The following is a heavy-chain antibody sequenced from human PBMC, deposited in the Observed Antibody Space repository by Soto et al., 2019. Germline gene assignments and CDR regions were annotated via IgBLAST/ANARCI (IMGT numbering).Heavy chain of an antibody. Sequence: GGSLRLSCAASGFTFITYAMSWVRQAPGKGLKWVSIISGSGGSTYYPDSVKGRFTISRDNSKNTLYLQMNSLRADDSAVYYCAKLPAAQSYFDFWGQGTLVTVSS. CDR3: AKLPAAQSYFDF. V-gene: IGHV3-23*01. CDR1: GFTFITYA. J-gene: IGHJ4*02. CDR2: ISGSGGST. D-gene: IGHD2-2*01.